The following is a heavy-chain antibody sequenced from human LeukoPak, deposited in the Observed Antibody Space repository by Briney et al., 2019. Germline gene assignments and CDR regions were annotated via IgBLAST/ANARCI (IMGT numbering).Heavy chain of an antibody. Sequence: GSSVKVSCKASGGTSSNYAISWVRQAPGQGLEWMGEIIPTFGTTNYAQKFQGRVTITADDSTSTAYMELSSLRSEDTAVYYCARVAAVSGNTGYFDYWGQGTLVTVSS. D-gene: IGHD6-19*01. CDR2: IIPTFGTT. CDR1: GGTSSNYA. J-gene: IGHJ4*02. V-gene: IGHV1-69*01. CDR3: ARVAAVSGNTGYFDY.